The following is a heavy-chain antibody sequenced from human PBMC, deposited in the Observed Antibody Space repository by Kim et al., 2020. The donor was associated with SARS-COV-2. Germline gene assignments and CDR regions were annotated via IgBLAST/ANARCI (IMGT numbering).Heavy chain of an antibody. V-gene: IGHV3-48*02. CDR2: ISSSSRTI. CDR1: GFTFSSYS. CDR3: ARSRSSSWYPPTDAFDI. Sequence: GGSLRLSCAASGFTFSSYSMNWVRQAPGKGLEWVSYISSSSRTIYYADSVKGRFTISRDNAKNSLYLQMNSLRDEDTAVYYCARSRSSSWYPPTDAFDIWGQGTMVTVSS. D-gene: IGHD6-13*01. J-gene: IGHJ3*02.